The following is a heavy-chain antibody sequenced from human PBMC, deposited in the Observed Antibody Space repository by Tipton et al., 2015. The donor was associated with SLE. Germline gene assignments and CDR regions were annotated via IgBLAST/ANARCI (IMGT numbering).Heavy chain of an antibody. CDR1: GFTFSSYG. V-gene: IGHV3-33*01. D-gene: IGHD3-10*01. J-gene: IGHJ6*03. CDR3: ARGTGIERNYYYYYYMDV. CDR2: IWYDGNNK. Sequence: SLRLSCAASGFTFSSYGMHWVRQAPGKGLEWVAVIWYDGNNKYYADSVQGRFTISRDNSKNTLYLQMNSLRAEDTAMYYCARGTGIERNYYYYYYMDVWGKGTTVTVSS.